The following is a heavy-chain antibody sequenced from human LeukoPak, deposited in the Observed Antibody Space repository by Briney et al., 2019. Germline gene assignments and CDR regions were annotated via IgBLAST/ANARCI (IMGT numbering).Heavy chain of an antibody. V-gene: IGHV3-30*02. D-gene: IGHD1-1*01. CDR2: IRYDGSDK. CDR3: AKDTPTTGYHLDS. Sequence: GGSLRLSCAASGFTFDDYGMSWVRQVPGKGLEWVAFIRYDGSDKSYADSVKGRFTISRDNSENTLYLQINSLRVEDTAVYYCAKDTPTTGYHLDSWGQGTLVTVSS. J-gene: IGHJ4*02. CDR1: GFTFDDYG.